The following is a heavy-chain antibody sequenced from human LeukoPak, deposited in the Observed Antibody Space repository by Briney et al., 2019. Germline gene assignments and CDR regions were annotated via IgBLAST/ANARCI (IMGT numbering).Heavy chain of an antibody. CDR2: IIPIFGTA. V-gene: IGHV1-69*13. CDR3: ARGSGSLLVVRGAFDI. D-gene: IGHD3-10*01. J-gene: IGHJ3*02. CDR1: GGTFSSYA. Sequence: GASVKVSCKASGGTFSSYAISWVRHAPGQGLEWMGGIIPIFGTANYAQKFQGRVTITAAESTSKAYMELSSLRSEDTAVYDCARGSGSLLVVRGAFDIWGQGTMVTVSS.